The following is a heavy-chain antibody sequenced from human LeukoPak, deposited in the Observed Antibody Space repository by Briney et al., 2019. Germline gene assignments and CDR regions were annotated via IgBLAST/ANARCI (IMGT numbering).Heavy chain of an antibody. J-gene: IGHJ4*02. D-gene: IGHD4-17*01. Sequence: GGSLRLSCAASGFTFSSYSMNWVRQAPGKGLEWVSYISSSSSTIYYADSVKGRFTISRDNAKNSLYLQMNSLRAEDTAVYYCARGRNDYGDYGRGGYWGQGTLVTVSS. CDR1: GFTFSSYS. V-gene: IGHV3-48*04. CDR2: ISSSSSTI. CDR3: ARGRNDYGDYGRGGY.